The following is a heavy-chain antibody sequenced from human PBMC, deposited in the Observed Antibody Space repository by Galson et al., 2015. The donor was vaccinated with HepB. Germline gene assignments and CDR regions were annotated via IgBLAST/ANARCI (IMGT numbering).Heavy chain of an antibody. CDR1: GVTFSDYY. CDR3: ARATLRWFDP. CDR2: ISSSGTTI. Sequence: SLRLSCAASGVTFSDYYMSWVRQAPGKGQEWISYISSSGTTISYADSVKGRFTVSRDNAKKSLFLQMNSLRDDDTAIYYCARATLRWFDPWGQGTLVTVSS. D-gene: IGHD2/OR15-2a*01. J-gene: IGHJ5*02. V-gene: IGHV3-11*01.